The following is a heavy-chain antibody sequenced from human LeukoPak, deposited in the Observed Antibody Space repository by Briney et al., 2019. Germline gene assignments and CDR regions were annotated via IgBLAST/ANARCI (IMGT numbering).Heavy chain of an antibody. CDR1: GYTFTGYY. Sequence: ASVKVSCKASGYTFTGYYMHWVRQAPGRGLEWMGWINPNSGGTNYAQKFQGWVTMTRDTSISTAYMELSRLRSDDTAVYYCARAERYYYGSGSYYLDYWGQGTLVTVSS. V-gene: IGHV1-2*04. J-gene: IGHJ4*02. D-gene: IGHD3-10*01. CDR2: INPNSGGT. CDR3: ARAERYYYGSGSYYLDY.